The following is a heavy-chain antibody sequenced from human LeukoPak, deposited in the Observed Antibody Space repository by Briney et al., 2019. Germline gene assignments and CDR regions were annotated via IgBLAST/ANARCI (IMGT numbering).Heavy chain of an antibody. Sequence: GGSLRLSCAASGFTFSSCGMHWVRQAPAKGLEWVAIISYDGSNKYYADSVKGRFTISRDNSKNTLYLQMNSLRAEDTAVYYCAKSTTVTQRGYFDYWGQGTLVTVSS. D-gene: IGHD4-17*01. V-gene: IGHV3-30*18. CDR3: AKSTTVTQRGYFDY. J-gene: IGHJ4*02. CDR1: GFTFSSCG. CDR2: ISYDGSNK.